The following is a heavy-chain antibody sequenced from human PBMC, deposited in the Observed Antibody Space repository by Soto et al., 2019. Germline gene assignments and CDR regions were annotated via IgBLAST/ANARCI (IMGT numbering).Heavy chain of an antibody. D-gene: IGHD2-2*01. CDR3: AKVLTEFCSSSIRFFFDC. CDR1: GFTFSNYA. J-gene: IGHJ4*02. Sequence: GGSLRLSCAASGFTFSNYAMSWVRQAPGKGPEWVSTISNSGGSIYYADSVKGRFTISRDNSKNMLYLQMNRLRAEDTAVYYCAKVLTEFCSSSIRFFFDCWGQGTLVTVSS. V-gene: IGHV3-23*01. CDR2: ISNSGGSI.